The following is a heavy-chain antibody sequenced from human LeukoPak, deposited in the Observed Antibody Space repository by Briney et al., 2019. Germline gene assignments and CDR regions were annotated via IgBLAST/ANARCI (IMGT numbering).Heavy chain of an antibody. Sequence: GGSLRLSSAASGFIFSSYGMHWVRQAPGKGLEWVAYIRYDGSNKYYADSVKGRFTISRDNSKNTLYLQMNSLRAEDTAVYYCAKDQSYRWLHPFFFDYWGQGTLVTVSS. V-gene: IGHV3-30*02. CDR1: GFIFSSYG. J-gene: IGHJ4*02. CDR3: AKDQSYRWLHPFFFDY. CDR2: IRYDGSNK. D-gene: IGHD5-24*01.